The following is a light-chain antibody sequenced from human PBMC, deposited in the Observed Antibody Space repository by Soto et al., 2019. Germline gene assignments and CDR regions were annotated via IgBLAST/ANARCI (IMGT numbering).Light chain of an antibody. CDR1: QSVSSSY. CDR2: GAS. V-gene: IGKV3-20*01. J-gene: IGKJ2*01. CDR3: QPYCRSSYT. Sequence: EIVLTQSPGTLSLSPGERATLSCRASQSVSSSYLAWYQQKPGQAPRLLIYGASSRATGIPDRFSGSGSGTDFTLTISRLEPEDFAVYDCQPYCRSSYTFGQGTKLEIK.